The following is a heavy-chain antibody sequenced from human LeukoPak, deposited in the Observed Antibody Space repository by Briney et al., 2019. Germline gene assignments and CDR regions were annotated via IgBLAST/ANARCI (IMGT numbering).Heavy chain of an antibody. CDR1: GFTFSSYA. V-gene: IGHV3-30-3*01. Sequence: QAGGSLRLSCAASGFTFSSYAMHWVRQAPGKGLEWVAVISHDGSNKYYADSVKGRFTISRDNSKNTLYLQMNSLRAEDTAVYYRAREVFQSGYVSEAFDIWGQGTMVTVSS. CDR3: AREVFQSGYVSEAFDI. J-gene: IGHJ3*02. CDR2: ISHDGSNK. D-gene: IGHD3-16*01.